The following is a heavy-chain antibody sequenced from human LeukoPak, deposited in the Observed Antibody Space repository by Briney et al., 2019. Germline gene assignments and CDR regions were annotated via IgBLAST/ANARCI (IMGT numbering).Heavy chain of an antibody. J-gene: IGHJ5*01. D-gene: IGHD4-17*01. CDR1: GYTFTGYY. CDR2: INPNSGGT. CDR3: AKEDNDYGDYVSGPWFDP. Sequence: ASVKVSCKASGYTFTGYYMHWVRQAPGQGLEWMGWINPNSGGTNYAQKFQGRVTMTRDTSISTAYMELSRLRSDDTAVYYCAKEDNDYGDYVSGPWFDPWGQGTLVTVSS. V-gene: IGHV1-2*02.